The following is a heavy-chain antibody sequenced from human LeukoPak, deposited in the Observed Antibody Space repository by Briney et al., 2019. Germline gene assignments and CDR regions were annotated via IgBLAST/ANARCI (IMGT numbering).Heavy chain of an antibody. CDR3: ARIPGMEAIDY. V-gene: IGHV1-2*02. CDR2: INPNSGGT. D-gene: IGHD1-26*01. CDR1: GYTYTSYY. J-gene: IGHJ4*02. Sequence: SVEVSCKGSGYTYTSYYMHWVRHAPGQGLEWMIWINPNSGGTNYAQKFQGRVTMTRDTSISTAYMELIRLRSDDTAVYYCARIPGMEAIDYCGQGTLVTFSS.